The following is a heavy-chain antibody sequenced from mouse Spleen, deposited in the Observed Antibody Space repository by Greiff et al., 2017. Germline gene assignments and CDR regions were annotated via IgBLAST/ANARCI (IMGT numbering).Heavy chain of an antibody. CDR2: ISSGSSTI. J-gene: IGHJ2*01. D-gene: IGHD3-3*01. CDR1: GFTFSSFG. Sequence: DVKLVESGGGLVQPGGSRKLSCAASGFTFSSFGMHWVRQAPEKGLEWVAYISSGSSTIYYADTVKGRFTISRDNPKNTLFLQMTSLRSEDTAMYYCARDGGRGYFDYWGQGTTLTVSS. V-gene: IGHV5-17*02. CDR3: ARDGGRGYFDY.